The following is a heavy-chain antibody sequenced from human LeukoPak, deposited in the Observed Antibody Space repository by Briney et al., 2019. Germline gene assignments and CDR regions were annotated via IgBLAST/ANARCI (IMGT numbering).Heavy chain of an antibody. J-gene: IGHJ4*02. D-gene: IGHD3-22*01. CDR2: ISSSSRYI. V-gene: IGHV3-21*01. CDR3: ARVDMSSGYKVLVY. CDR1: GFTFSSYS. Sequence: GGSLRLSCAASGFTFSSYSMNWVRQAPGKGLEWVSSISSSSRYIYYADSVKGRFTISRDNAKNSLYLQMNSLRAEDTAVYYCARVDMSSGYKVLVYWGQGTLVTVSS.